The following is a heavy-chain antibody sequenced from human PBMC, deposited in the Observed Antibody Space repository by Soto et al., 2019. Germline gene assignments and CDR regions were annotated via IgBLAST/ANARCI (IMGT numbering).Heavy chain of an antibody. CDR1: GGSFSDYY. V-gene: IGHV4-34*01. Sequence: QVQLQQWGAGLLKPSETLSLTCPVNGGSFSDYYWTWIRQPPGKGLEWIGEVNHGGSTHYNPSLKCRVSISVVTSKKQFSLNLTFVTAADSAVYYCAREWWSGSLVGGSLGGEGTLVTVSS. J-gene: IGHJ4*02. CDR3: AREWWSGSLVGGSL. CDR2: VNHGGST. D-gene: IGHD3-3*01.